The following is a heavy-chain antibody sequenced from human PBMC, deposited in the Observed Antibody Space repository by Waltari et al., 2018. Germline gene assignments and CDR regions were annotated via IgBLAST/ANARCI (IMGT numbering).Heavy chain of an antibody. D-gene: IGHD5-12*01. CDR2: IYTSGST. Sequence: QVQLQESGPGLVKPSQTLSLTCTVSGGSISSGSYYWSWIRQPAGKGLEWIGYIYTSGSTNYTPSLKSRVTISVDTSKNQFSLKLSSVTAADTAVYYCARDRVATTGLAFDIWGQGTMVTVSS. CDR3: ARDRVATTGLAFDI. CDR1: GGSISSGSYY. J-gene: IGHJ3*02. V-gene: IGHV4-61*09.